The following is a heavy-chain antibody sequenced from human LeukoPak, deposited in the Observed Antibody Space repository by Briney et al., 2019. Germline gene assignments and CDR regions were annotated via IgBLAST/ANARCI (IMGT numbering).Heavy chain of an antibody. CDR3: ARRRSSSCYGSFDY. D-gene: IGHD6-13*01. J-gene: IGHJ4*02. Sequence: AVKVSCKASLGTFISYPISGVRQAPGQAREGVGGIIPIFCTANYAQKFKGRFTITADESTNTAYMEMSSLRSEDTAVYYCARRRSSSCYGSFDYWGQGTLVTVSS. CDR2: IIPIFCTA. CDR1: LGTFISYP. V-gene: IGHV1-69*13.